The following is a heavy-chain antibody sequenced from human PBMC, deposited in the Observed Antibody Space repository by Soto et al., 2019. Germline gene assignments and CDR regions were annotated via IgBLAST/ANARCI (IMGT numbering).Heavy chain of an antibody. Sequence: ASVKVSCKASGYTFTSYAMHWVRQAPGQRLEWMGWINAGNGNTKYSQKFQGRVTITRDTSASTAYMELSSLRSEDTAVYYCASRWFGEPPFDYWGQGTLVTVSS. CDR2: INAGNGNT. CDR1: GYTFTSYA. J-gene: IGHJ4*02. D-gene: IGHD3-10*01. V-gene: IGHV1-3*01. CDR3: ASRWFGEPPFDY.